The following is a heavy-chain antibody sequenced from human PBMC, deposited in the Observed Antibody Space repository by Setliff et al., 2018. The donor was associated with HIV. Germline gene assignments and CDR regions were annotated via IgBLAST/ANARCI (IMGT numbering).Heavy chain of an antibody. CDR3: ARLGGAGRYFQH. CDR2: IYYSGST. J-gene: IGHJ1*01. Sequence: SETLSLTCTVSGDSISSYYWSWIRQPPGKGLEWIGYIYYSGSTFYSASLRSRLTISVDTSKNQLSLKLSSVTAADTAVYYCARLGGAGRYFQHWGQGTLVTVSS. V-gene: IGHV4-59*04. D-gene: IGHD3-9*01. CDR1: GDSISSYY.